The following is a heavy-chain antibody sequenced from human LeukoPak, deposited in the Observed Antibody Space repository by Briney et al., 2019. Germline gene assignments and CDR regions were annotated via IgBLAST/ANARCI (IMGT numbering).Heavy chain of an antibody. CDR1: GVSISSSSYY. Sequence: SETLSLTCTVSGVSISSSSYYWGWIRQPPGKGLEWIGSIYYSGSTYYNPSLKSRVTISVDTSKNQCSLKLSSVTAADTAVYYCARRSLRYFDLHWGQGTLVTVSS. CDR2: IYYSGST. J-gene: IGHJ4*02. D-gene: IGHD3-9*01. V-gene: IGHV4-39*01. CDR3: ARRSLRYFDLH.